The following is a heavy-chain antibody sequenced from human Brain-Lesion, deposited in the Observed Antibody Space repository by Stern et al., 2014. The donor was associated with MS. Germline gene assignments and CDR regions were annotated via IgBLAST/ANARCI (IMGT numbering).Heavy chain of an antibody. CDR2: SDHSGST. CDR3: ARFPASRPHVFDS. J-gene: IGHJ4*02. V-gene: IGHV4-4*02. CDR1: GGSISSSNW. D-gene: IGHD6-13*01. Sequence: VQLVESGPGLVKPSGTLSLTCAVSGGSISSSNWWSWVRQSPGKGLEWIGESDHSGSTIYNPPLKSRVPVSVDKPKTRFPLTLRSVPAADTAVYFCARFPASRPHVFDSWGQGTLVTVSS.